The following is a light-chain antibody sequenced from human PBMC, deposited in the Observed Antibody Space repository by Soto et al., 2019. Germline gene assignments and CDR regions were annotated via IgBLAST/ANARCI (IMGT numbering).Light chain of an antibody. CDR2: DAS. Sequence: DIQLTQSPALLSSSVGDKFTINWLASQVITNYLHWLQQKPGKAPKLLIYDASNLETGVPSRFSGSGSGTDFTFTISSLQPEDIATYYCQQYDNLPLAFGGGTKVDIK. CDR1: QVITNY. J-gene: IGKJ4*01. V-gene: IGKV1-33*01. CDR3: QQYDNLPLA.